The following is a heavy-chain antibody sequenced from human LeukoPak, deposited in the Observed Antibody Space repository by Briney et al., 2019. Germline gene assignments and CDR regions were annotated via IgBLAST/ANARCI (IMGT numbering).Heavy chain of an antibody. CDR2: TYYMSKWYN. CDR3: AGDSDGNDAFDI. D-gene: IGHD6-13*01. J-gene: IGHJ3*02. V-gene: IGHV6-1*01. Sequence: SPTLSLSSAISGDSVSINGAAWNWITQSPARGLEWLGRTYYMSKWYNDYAVSVKSRTTINPDTSKNQLSLQLNSVAPEDTAVYYCAGDSDGNDAFDIWGQGTMVTVSS. CDR1: GDSVSINGAA.